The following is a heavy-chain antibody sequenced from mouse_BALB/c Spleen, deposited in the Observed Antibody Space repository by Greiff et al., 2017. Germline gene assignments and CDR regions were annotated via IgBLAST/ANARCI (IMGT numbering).Heavy chain of an antibody. J-gene: IGHJ3*01. CDR3: ARHWGYGYDGASGFAY. D-gene: IGHD2-2*01. CDR1: GFTFSSYY. Sequence: EVHLVESGGGLVKLGGSLKLSCAASGFTFSSYYMSWVRQTPEKRLELVAAINSNGGSTYYPDTVKGRFTISRDNAKNTLYLQMSSLKSEDTALYYCARHWGYGYDGASGFAYWGQGTLVTVSA. CDR2: INSNGGST. V-gene: IGHV5-6-2*01.